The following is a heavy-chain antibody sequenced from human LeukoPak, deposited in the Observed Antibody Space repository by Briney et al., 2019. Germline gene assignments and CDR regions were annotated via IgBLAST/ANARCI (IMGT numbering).Heavy chain of an antibody. CDR3: ARIKVGATVDY. CDR1: GASVSSGSSY. J-gene: IGHJ4*02. V-gene: IGHV4-61*01. CDR2: IDSSGST. D-gene: IGHD1-26*01. Sequence: SETLSLTCTVSGASVSSGSSYWSWIRQPPGKGLEWIGFIDSSGSTNYNPSLKSRVTISVDTSKNQFSLKLSSVTAADTAVYYCARIKVGATVDYWGQGTLVTVSS.